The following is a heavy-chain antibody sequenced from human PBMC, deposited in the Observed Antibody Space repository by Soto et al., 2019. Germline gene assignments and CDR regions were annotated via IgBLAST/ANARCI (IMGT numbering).Heavy chain of an antibody. Sequence: PGGSLRLSCAASGFTFSDAWISWVRQAPWKGLEWVGLIKKKTDGGTTDYAAPVKGRFTISRDDSKNTVYLQMSSLKTEDTAVYYCRTQWLDWGQGTLVTVSS. CDR3: RTQWLD. CDR1: GFTFSDAW. D-gene: IGHD6-19*01. CDR2: IKKKTDGGTT. V-gene: IGHV3-15*01. J-gene: IGHJ4*02.